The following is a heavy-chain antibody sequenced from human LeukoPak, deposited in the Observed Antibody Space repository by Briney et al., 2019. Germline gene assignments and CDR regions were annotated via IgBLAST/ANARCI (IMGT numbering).Heavy chain of an antibody. Sequence: SETLSLTCAVYGVTFSDYYWTWIRQSPGKGLEWIGEINHSGSTNYNPSLKSRVTISVNTSKNQFSLKVSSVIAADTAVYYCAGPGQLGSLHYGLDVWGQGTTVTVSS. CDR3: AGPGQLGSLHYGLDV. CDR1: GVTFSDYY. J-gene: IGHJ6*02. D-gene: IGHD7-27*01. CDR2: INHSGST. V-gene: IGHV4-34*08.